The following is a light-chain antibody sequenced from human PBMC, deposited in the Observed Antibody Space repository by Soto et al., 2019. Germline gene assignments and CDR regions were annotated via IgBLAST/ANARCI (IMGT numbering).Light chain of an antibody. CDR3: SSYSSSSTPFV. CDR2: EVS. CDR1: SSDVGGYNY. Sequence: QSVLTQPASVSGSPGQSITISCTGTSSDVGGYNYVSWYQQYPGKAPNLMIYEVSNRPSGVSNRFSGSKSGNTASLTISGLQSEDEADYYCSSYSSSSTPFVFGTGTKVTVL. J-gene: IGLJ1*01. V-gene: IGLV2-14*01.